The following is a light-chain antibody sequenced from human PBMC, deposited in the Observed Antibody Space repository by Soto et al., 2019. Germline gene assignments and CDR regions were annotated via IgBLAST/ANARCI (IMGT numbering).Light chain of an antibody. J-gene: IGLJ2*01. CDR3: SSYTSSADYVV. CDR2: GVT. Sequence: QSALTQPASVSGSPGQSITISCTGTSSDVGGYNYVSWYQKYPGTAPKVIIYGVTNRPSGISNRFSGSKSGNTASLTISGLQAEDEADYYCSSYTSSADYVVFGGGTQLTVL. CDR1: SSDVGGYNY. V-gene: IGLV2-14*01.